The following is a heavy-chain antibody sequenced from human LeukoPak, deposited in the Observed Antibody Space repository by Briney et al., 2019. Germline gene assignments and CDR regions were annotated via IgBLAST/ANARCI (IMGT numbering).Heavy chain of an antibody. V-gene: IGHV3-7*01. CDR2: INQDGSEK. Sequence: GGSLRLSCAASGFTFSTYCMSWVRQAAGKGLEGVANINQDGSEKYYVDSVKGRFTISRDNAKNSLYLQMNSLRAEDTAVYYCARGRFPYDSSGYSSFYYWGQGTLVTVSS. J-gene: IGHJ4*02. CDR3: ARGRFPYDSSGYSSFYY. D-gene: IGHD3-22*01. CDR1: GFTFSTYC.